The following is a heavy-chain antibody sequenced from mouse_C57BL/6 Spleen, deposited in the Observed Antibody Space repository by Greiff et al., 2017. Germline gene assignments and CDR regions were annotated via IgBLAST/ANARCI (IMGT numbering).Heavy chain of an antibody. J-gene: IGHJ2*01. CDR2: ISSGGDYI. V-gene: IGHV5-9-1*02. CDR3: TRVGSFYFDY. CDR1: GFTFSSYA. Sequence: EVKLEESGEGLVKPGGSLKLSCAASGFTFSSYAMSWVRQTPEKRLEWVAYISSGGDYIYYADTVKGRFTISRDNARNTLYLQMSSLKSEDTAMYYCTRVGSFYFDYWGQGTTLTVSS. D-gene: IGHD6-1*01.